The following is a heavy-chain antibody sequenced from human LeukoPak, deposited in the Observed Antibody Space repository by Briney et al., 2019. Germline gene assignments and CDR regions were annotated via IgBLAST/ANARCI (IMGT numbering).Heavy chain of an antibody. D-gene: IGHD3-10*01. CDR1: GYSFTSYW. J-gene: IGHJ4*02. Sequence: GESLKISCKGSGYSFTSYWIGWVRQMPGKGLEWMGIIYPGDSDTRYSPSFQGQVTISADKSISTAYLQWSSLKASDTAMYYCARHRRYYGSGSYYFDYWGQGTLVTVSS. CDR3: ARHRRYYGSGSYYFDY. V-gene: IGHV5-51*01. CDR2: IYPGDSDT.